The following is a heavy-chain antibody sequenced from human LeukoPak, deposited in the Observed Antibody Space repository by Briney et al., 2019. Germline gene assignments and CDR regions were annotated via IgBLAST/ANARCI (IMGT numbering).Heavy chain of an antibody. D-gene: IGHD1-26*01. CDR3: ARVGALGSLGY. J-gene: IGHJ4*02. Sequence: GGSLRLSCAASGFTFSIYAIHWVRQAPGKGLEWVAVISYDGNDKYYADSVKGRFTISRDNSKNTLYLQMNSLRAEDTAVYYCARVGALGSLGYWGQGILVAVSS. CDR2: ISYDGNDK. CDR1: GFTFSIYA. V-gene: IGHV3-30-3*01.